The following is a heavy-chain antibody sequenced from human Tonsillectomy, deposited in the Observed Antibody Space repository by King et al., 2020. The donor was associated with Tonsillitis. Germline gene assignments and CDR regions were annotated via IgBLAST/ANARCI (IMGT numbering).Heavy chain of an antibody. CDR2: IYYSGRT. D-gene: IGHD3-22*01. J-gene: IGHJ4*02. CDR1: SDSISSSNYY. V-gene: IGHV4-39*01. CDR3: ARLFPYYYDISGSYFDF. Sequence: QMQLQESGPGLVKPSETLSLTCTVSSDSISSSNYYWGWIRQPPGKGLEWIASIYYSGRTSYNPSLESRVTISVDTSKNQFSLRLNSVTAADTAVYFCARLFPYYYDISGSYFDFWGQGTLVTVSS.